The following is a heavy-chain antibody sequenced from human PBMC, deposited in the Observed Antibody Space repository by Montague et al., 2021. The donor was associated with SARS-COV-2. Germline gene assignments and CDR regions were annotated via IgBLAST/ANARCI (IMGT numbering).Heavy chain of an antibody. J-gene: IGHJ4*02. CDR3: ARQPRNYYDSGSYGARGDY. Sequence: SETLSLTCTVSGGSISSSTYYWGWIRQPPGKGLEWIGSMYYGGGTYYNPSLKSRVTISVDTSKKQFSLKLSSVTAADTAVYYCARQPRNYYDSGSYGARGDYWGQGTLVTVSS. V-gene: IGHV4-39*01. CDR2: MYYGGGT. CDR1: GGSISSSTYY. D-gene: IGHD3-10*01.